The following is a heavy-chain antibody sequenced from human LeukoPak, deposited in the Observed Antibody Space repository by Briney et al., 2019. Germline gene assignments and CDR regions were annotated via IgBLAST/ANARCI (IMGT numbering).Heavy chain of an antibody. D-gene: IGHD3-22*01. J-gene: IGHJ4*02. CDR3: ARATYYYDSSGTYYFDY. V-gene: IGHV1-2*06. CDR1: GYTFTGYY. Sequence: GASVKVSCTASGYTFTGYYIHWVRQAPGQGLEWMGRINPNSGGTNYAQKFQGTVTMTRDTSINAAYMELSRLTSDDTAVYYCARATYYYDSSGTYYFDYWGQGTLVTVSS. CDR2: INPNSGGT.